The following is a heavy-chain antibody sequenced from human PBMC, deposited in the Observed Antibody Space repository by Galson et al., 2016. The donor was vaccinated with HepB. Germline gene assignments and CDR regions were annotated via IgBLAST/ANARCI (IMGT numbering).Heavy chain of an antibody. CDR3: ARMAPIRMVGPLWFGESPGGYSFDP. Sequence: SETLSLTCAVYGESFSGYYWNWIRQPPGKGLEWIGEVYHSGDTNYSPSLRSRVTISADTPKNQFSLRLNSVTAADTATYYCARMAPIRMVGPLWFGESPGGYSFDPWGQGTLVTVSS. J-gene: IGHJ5*02. CDR1: GESFSGYY. D-gene: IGHD3-10*01. V-gene: IGHV4-34*01. CDR2: VYHSGDT.